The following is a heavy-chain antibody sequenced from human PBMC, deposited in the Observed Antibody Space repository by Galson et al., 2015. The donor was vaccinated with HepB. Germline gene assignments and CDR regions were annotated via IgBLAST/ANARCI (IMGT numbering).Heavy chain of an antibody. Sequence: SLRLSCAASGFTFSSYAMSWVRQAPGKGLEWVSAISGSGGSTYYADSVKGRFTISRDNSKNTLYLQMNSLRAEDTAVYYCAKGWIQLNAAFDIWVQGTMVTVSS. D-gene: IGHD5-18*01. J-gene: IGHJ3*02. CDR1: GFTFSSYA. CDR3: AKGWIQLNAAFDI. V-gene: IGHV3-23*01. CDR2: ISGSGGST.